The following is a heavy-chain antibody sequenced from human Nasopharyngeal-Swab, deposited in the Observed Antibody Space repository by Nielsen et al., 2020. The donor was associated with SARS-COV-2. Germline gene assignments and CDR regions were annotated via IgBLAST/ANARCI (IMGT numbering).Heavy chain of an antibody. D-gene: IGHD6-13*01. CDR1: GFTFSSYA. V-gene: IGHV3-30-3*01. J-gene: IGHJ5*02. Sequence: GESLKISCAASGFTFSSYAMHWVRQAPGKGLEWVAVISYDGSNKYYADSVKGRFTISRDNSKNTLYLQMNSLRAEDTAVYYCARKQGFDPWGQGTLVTVSS. CDR3: ARKQGFDP. CDR2: ISYDGSNK.